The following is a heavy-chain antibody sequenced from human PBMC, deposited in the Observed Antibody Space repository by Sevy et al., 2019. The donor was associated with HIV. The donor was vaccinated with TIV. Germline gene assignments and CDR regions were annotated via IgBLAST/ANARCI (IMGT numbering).Heavy chain of an antibody. CDR1: GFTFSSYA. CDR2: ISGSGGST. D-gene: IGHD3-3*01. Sequence: GESLKISCAASGFTFSSYAMSWVRQAPGKGLEWVSAISGSGGSTYYADSVKGRFTISRDNSKNTLYLQMNSLRAEDTAVYYCAKLVAYYDFWSGYSGGLERQFYFDYWGQRTLVTVSS. V-gene: IGHV3-23*01. J-gene: IGHJ4*02. CDR3: AKLVAYYDFWSGYSGGLERQFYFDY.